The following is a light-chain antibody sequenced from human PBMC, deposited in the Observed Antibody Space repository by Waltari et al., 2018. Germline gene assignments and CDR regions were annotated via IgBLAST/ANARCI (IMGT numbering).Light chain of an antibody. CDR2: EST. CDR3: CSFAGSGPHVV. Sequence: QSALTQPASVSGSPGQSLTISSTGTRSHVGPYNLLSRYHHHPGKAPKLMIYESTNRPSGVSNRISGSKSGITASLTISGLQAEDEADYYCCSFAGSGPHVVFGGGTKLTVL. V-gene: IGLV2-23*01. J-gene: IGLJ2*01. CDR1: RSHVGPYNL.